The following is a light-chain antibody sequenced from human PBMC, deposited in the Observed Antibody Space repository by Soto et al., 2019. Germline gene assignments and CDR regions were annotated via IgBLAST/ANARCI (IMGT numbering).Light chain of an antibody. Sequence: DIQMTQSPSTLSASVGDRVTFTCRASESISDWLVWYHQKPGKAPKLLIYKASRLESGVPSRFSGSASGTKFTLTITSLQPDDFGTYYCQQYSTSSISFGPGTRLEIK. CDR3: QQYSTSSIS. CDR2: KAS. CDR1: ESISDW. J-gene: IGKJ5*01. V-gene: IGKV1-5*03.